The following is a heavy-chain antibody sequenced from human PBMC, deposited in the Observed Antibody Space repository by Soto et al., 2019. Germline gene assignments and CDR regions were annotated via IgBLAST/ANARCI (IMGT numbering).Heavy chain of an antibody. CDR3: ARDSIPYAFDI. J-gene: IGHJ3*02. D-gene: IGHD2-2*02. V-gene: IGHV3-64*01. Sequence: PGGSLRLSCAASGFTFSSYAMSWVRQAPGKGLEYVSAISSNGGSTYYANSVKGRFTISRDNSKNTLYLQMGSLRAEDMAVYYCARDSIPYAFDIWGQGTMVTVSS. CDR1: GFTFSSYA. CDR2: ISSNGGST.